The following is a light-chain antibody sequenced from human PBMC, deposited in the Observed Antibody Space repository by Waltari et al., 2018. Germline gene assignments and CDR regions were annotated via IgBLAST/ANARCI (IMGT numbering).Light chain of an antibody. CDR1: NIGSKS. Sequence: SYVLTQPPSVSVAPGKTARITCGGNNIGSKSVHWYQQKPGQAPVLVIYYDSDRPSGTPGRVSGSNSGNPATLSISRVEAGDEADYYCQVWDSSSDHPGVFGGGTELTVL. J-gene: IGLJ3*02. CDR2: YDS. CDR3: QVWDSSSDHPGV. V-gene: IGLV3-21*04.